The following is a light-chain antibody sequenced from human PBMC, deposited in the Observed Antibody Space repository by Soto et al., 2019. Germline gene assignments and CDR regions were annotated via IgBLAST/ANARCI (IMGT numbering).Light chain of an antibody. J-gene: IGLJ2*01. CDR2: EAS. Sequence: QSALTQPPSASGSPGQSVTISCTGTSGDVGYYTYVSWYQQHPGKAPRLMIYEASKRPSGVPDRFSGSKSGNTASLTVSGLQAEDEADYYCRSYAVRNSVVFGGGTKLTVL. CDR3: RSYAVRNSVV. V-gene: IGLV2-8*01. CDR1: SGDVGYYTY.